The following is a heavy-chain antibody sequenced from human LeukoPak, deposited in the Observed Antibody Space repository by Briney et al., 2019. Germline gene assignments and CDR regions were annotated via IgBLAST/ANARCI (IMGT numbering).Heavy chain of an antibody. J-gene: IGHJ3*02. Sequence: GGSLRLSCAASGFTFRIYAMSWVRQAPGKGLEWVSGISGSGDSTYYADSVKGRFTISRDNSWNTLFLQMNSLRDEDTAAYYCARDGKEQWQVTDAFDIWGQGTLVTVSS. V-gene: IGHV3-23*01. CDR3: ARDGKEQWQVTDAFDI. D-gene: IGHD6-19*01. CDR1: GFTFRIYA. CDR2: ISGSGDST.